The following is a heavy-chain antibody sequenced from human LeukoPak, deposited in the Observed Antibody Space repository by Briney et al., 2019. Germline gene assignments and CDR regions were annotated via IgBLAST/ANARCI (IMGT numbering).Heavy chain of an antibody. D-gene: IGHD3-10*01. CDR2: ISNTGVST. Sequence: GGSLRLSCSASGFTLSSFALHWVRQAPGKGLEYVSGISNTGVSTYYADSVTGRFTISRDNSKNTLYLQMGSLRAEDTAIYYCVKDDSYYYDSGIYPYWGQGTLVTVSS. V-gene: IGHV3-64D*06. CDR1: GFTLSSFA. J-gene: IGHJ4*02. CDR3: VKDDSYYYDSGIYPY.